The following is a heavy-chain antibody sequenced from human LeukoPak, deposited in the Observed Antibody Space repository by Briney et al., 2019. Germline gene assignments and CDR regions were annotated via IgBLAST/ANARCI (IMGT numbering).Heavy chain of an antibody. Sequence: GESLKISCAASGFTFSSYGMHWVRQAPGKGLEWVAVISYDGSNKYYADSVKGRFTISRDNSKNTLYLQMNSLRAEDTAVYYCARDYYDSSGALADAFDIWGQGTMVTVSS. CDR1: GFTFSSYG. J-gene: IGHJ3*02. V-gene: IGHV3-30*03. D-gene: IGHD3-22*01. CDR2: ISYDGSNK. CDR3: ARDYYDSSGALADAFDI.